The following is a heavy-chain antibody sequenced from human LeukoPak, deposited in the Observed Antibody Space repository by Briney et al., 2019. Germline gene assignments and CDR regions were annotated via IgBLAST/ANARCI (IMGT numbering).Heavy chain of an antibody. CDR2: LIPSSGGT. CDR3: ARGPGYF. D-gene: IGHD3-9*01. CDR1: GYTLTSYS. J-gene: IGHJ4*02. V-gene: IGHV1-46*01. Sequence: ASVKVSCKASGYTLTSYSIHWVRQAPGQGLEWMARLIPSSGGTGYAQNFQGRVTVTMDTSTGTVYMELRSLRSEYTAVYFCARGPGYFWGRGTLVTVSS.